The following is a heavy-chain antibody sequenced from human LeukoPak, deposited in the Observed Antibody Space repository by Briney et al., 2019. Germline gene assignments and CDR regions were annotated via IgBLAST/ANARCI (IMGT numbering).Heavy chain of an antibody. CDR3: AREGQVATTEGYYYYMDV. V-gene: IGHV3-7*01. D-gene: IGHD5-12*01. J-gene: IGHJ6*03. CDR1: GFTFSSYW. CDR2: IKQDGSEK. Sequence: GGSLRLSCAASGFTFSSYWMSWVRQAPGKGLEWVANIKQDGSEKYYVDSVKGRFTISRDNAKNSLYLQMNSLRAEDTAVYYCAREGQVATTEGYYYYMDVWGKGTTVTVSS.